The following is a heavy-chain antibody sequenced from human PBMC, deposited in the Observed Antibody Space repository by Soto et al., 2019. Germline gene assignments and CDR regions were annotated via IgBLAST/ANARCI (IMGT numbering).Heavy chain of an antibody. Sequence: SETLSLTCTVSGGSISSYYWSWIRQPPGKGLEWIGYIYYSGSTNYNPSLKSRVTISVDTSKNQFSLKLSSVTAADTAAYYCARGVTIFGVVINPLASFYYMDVWGNGTTVTVSS. V-gene: IGHV4-59*01. CDR1: GGSISSYY. D-gene: IGHD3-3*01. CDR2: IYYSGST. CDR3: ARGVTIFGVVINPLASFYYMDV. J-gene: IGHJ6*03.